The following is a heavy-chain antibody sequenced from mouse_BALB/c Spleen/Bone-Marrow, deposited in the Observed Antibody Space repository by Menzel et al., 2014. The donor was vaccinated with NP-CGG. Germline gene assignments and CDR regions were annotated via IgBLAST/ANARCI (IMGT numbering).Heavy chain of an antibody. CDR1: GFNIKDTY. J-gene: IGHJ4*01. V-gene: IGHV14-3*02. CDR3: ARSYYAMDY. D-gene: IGHD1-1*01. CDR2: TDPANGNT. Sequence: VQLQQPGAELVKPGASVKLSCTASGFNIKDTYMHWVKQRPEQGLEWIGRTDPANGNTKYDPKFQGKATITADTSSNTPYLQLSSLTSEDTAVYYCARSYYAMDYWGQGTSVTVSS.